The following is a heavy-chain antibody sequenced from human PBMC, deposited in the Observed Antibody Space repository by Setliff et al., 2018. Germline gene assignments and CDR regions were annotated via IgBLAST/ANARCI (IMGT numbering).Heavy chain of an antibody. D-gene: IGHD3-10*01. Sequence: ASVKVSCKASGYTFTSHDLHWVRQVPGQGLEWMGWINLVTGKTVYLQKFQGRVTITRDTSASTAYMEMSSLNSEDTAVYYCARGRAHYYFSGSFMDYWGQGTLVTVSS. CDR1: GYTFTSHD. V-gene: IGHV1-3*01. CDR3: ARGRAHYYFSGSFMDY. CDR2: INLVTGKT. J-gene: IGHJ4*02.